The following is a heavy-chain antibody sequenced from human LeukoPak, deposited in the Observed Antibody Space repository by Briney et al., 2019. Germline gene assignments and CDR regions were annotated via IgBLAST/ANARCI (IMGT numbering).Heavy chain of an antibody. CDR1: GFTFSDYY. CDR3: ARDEIYGSGRSYYGMDV. CDR2: ISSSGSTI. D-gene: IGHD3-10*01. J-gene: IGHJ6*02. Sequence: GGSLRLSCAASGFTFSDYYMSWIRQAPGKGLEWVSYISSSGSTIYYADSVKGRFTISRDNAKNSLYLQMNSLRAEDTAVYYCARDEIYGSGRSYYGMDVWGQGTTVTVSS. V-gene: IGHV3-11*01.